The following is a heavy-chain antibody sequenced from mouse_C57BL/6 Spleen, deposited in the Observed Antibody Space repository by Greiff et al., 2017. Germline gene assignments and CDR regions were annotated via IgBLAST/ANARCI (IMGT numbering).Heavy chain of an antibody. Sequence: VQLQQPGAELVKPGASVKMSCKASGYTFTSYWITWVKQRPGQGLAWIGDIYPGSGSTNYNEKFKSKATLTVDTSSSTAYMQLSSLTSEDSAVYYCARVDSSGFYYFDYWGQGTTLTVSS. D-gene: IGHD3-2*02. CDR2: IYPGSGST. V-gene: IGHV1-55*01. CDR3: ARVDSSGFYYFDY. J-gene: IGHJ2*01. CDR1: GYTFTSYW.